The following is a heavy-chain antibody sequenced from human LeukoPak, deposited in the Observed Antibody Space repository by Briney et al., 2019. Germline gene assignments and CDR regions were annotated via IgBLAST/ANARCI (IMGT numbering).Heavy chain of an antibody. CDR3: ASANRLNFFGY. CDR2: IYGDDRT. D-gene: IGHD6-25*01. Sequence: GGSLRLACAASGFTVSTNYMSWVRQAPEKGLEWVSIIYGDDRTYYADSVKGRFTISRDNSKNTLYLQMNSLRAEDTAVYYCASANRLNFFGYWGQGTLVTVSS. CDR1: GFTVSTNY. V-gene: IGHV3-53*01. J-gene: IGHJ4*02.